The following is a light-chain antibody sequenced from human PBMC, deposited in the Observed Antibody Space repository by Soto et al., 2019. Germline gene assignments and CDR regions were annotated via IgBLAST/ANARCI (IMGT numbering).Light chain of an antibody. V-gene: IGLV3-21*04. J-gene: IGLJ3*02. CDR3: QVWDSSSDRPV. Sequence: SYELTQTPSLSVAPEKTASITCGGDNIGSQSVHWYQHKPGQAPILVMRYDSDRPSGIPERFSGSNSGNTATLTISRVEAGDEVDYYCQVWDSSSDRPVFGGGTKLTVL. CDR2: YDS. CDR1: NIGSQS.